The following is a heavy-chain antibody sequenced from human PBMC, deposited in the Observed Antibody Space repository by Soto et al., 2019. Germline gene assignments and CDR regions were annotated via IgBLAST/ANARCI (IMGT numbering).Heavy chain of an antibody. CDR2: INHSGST. V-gene: IGHV4-34*01. CDR1: GGSFSGYY. J-gene: IGHJ6*02. D-gene: IGHD6-13*01. CDR3: ARDRGIAAAGLYYYYYCMDV. Sequence: SETLSLTCAVYGGSFSGYYWSWIRQPPGKGLEWIGEINHSGSTNYNPSLKSRVTISVGTSKNQFSLKLSSVTAADTAVYYCARDRGIAAAGLYYYYYCMDVWGQGTTVTVSS.